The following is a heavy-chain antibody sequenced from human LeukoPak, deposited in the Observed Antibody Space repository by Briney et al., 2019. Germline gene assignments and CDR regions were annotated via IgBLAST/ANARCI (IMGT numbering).Heavy chain of an antibody. J-gene: IGHJ4*02. CDR2: INPSGGST. CDR3: ARLGRYCSGSTCYPTNFGN. CDR1: GYTFTSYY. V-gene: IGHV1-46*01. Sequence: ASVKVSCKASGYTFTSYYMHWVRQAPGQGLEGRGIINPSGGSTSYAQKFQGSVTMTRDTSTSTVYMDLSSLRSEDTAVYYCARLGRYCSGSTCYPTNFGNWGQGTLVTVSS. D-gene: IGHD2-15*01.